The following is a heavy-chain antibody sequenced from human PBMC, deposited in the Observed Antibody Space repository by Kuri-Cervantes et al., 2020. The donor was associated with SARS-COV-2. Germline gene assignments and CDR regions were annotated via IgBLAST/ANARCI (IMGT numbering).Heavy chain of an antibody. CDR3: ARDERYCSGGSCYSEAGNWFDP. CDR1: GFTFDDYA. CDR2: ISSSSSYI. D-gene: IGHD2-15*01. J-gene: IGHJ5*02. V-gene: IGHV3-21*01. Sequence: LSLTCAASGFTFDDYAMHWVRQAPGKGLEWVSSISSSSSYIYYADSVKGRFTISRDNAKNSLYLQMNSLRAEDTAVYYCARDERYCSGGSCYSEAGNWFDPWGQGTLVTVSS.